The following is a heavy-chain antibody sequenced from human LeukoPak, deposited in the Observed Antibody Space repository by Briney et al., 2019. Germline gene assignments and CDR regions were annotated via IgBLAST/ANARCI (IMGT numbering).Heavy chain of an antibody. J-gene: IGHJ3*02. CDR1: GYTVADYD. Sequence: ASVKVSCKASGYTVADYDIHWVRQATGQGLEWMGWMIPNSGNTAYTQNFQGRVTMTRHISLSTAYMELNSLTSEDTAMYYCARVRSTRRVTLVRGVLDAFAIWGQGTLVTVSS. CDR3: ARVRSTRRVTLVRGVLDAFAI. CDR2: MIPNSGNT. V-gene: IGHV1-8*01. D-gene: IGHD3-10*01.